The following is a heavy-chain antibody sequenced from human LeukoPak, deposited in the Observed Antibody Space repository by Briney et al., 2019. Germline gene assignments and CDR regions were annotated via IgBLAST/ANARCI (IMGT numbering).Heavy chain of an antibody. CDR2: IDWDDDK. V-gene: IGHV2-70*11. D-gene: IGHD6-13*01. CDR3: VRIPGYSSSWRQHYFDY. J-gene: IGHJ4*02. CDR1: GFSLSTSGMC. Sequence: SGPTLVNPTQTLTLTCTFSGFSLSTSGMCVSWIRQPPGEALEWLARIDWDDDKYYSTSLKTRLTISKDTSKNQVVLTMTNMDPVDTATYYCVRIPGYSSSWRQHYFDYWGQGTLVTVSS.